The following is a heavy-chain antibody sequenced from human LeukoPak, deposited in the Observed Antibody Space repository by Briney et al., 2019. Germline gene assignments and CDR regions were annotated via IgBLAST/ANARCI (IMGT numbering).Heavy chain of an antibody. V-gene: IGHV4-39*01. CDR1: GGSISSSSYF. D-gene: IGHD2-15*01. CDR3: ARSVNIVVEYYFDY. J-gene: IGHJ4*02. Sequence: SKTPSLTCTVSGGSISSSSYFWGWIRQPPGKGLEWIGSISYSGSTYYNPSLKSRVTISVGTSKNQFSLKLNSVTAADTAVYYCARSVNIVVEYYFDYWGQGTLVTVSS. CDR2: ISYSGST.